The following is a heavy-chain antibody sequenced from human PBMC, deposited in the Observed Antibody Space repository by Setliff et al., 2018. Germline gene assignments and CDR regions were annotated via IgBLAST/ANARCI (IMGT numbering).Heavy chain of an antibody. V-gene: IGHV1-3*01. Sequence: GASVKVSCKASGYTFTSYAMHWVRQAPGQGLEWMGWINAGNGNTKYSQKFQGRVTITRDTSASTAYMELSSLRSEDTAVYYCARDNIGYITGIPYYYYYYMDAWGKGITVTVSS. J-gene: IGHJ6*03. CDR3: ARDNIGYITGIPYYYYYYMDA. D-gene: IGHD1-20*01. CDR1: GYTFTSYA. CDR2: INAGNGNT.